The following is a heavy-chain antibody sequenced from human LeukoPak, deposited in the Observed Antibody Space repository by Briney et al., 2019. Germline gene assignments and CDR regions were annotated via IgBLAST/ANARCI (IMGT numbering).Heavy chain of an antibody. CDR2: IYYSGST. CDR1: GGSISSSSYY. V-gene: IGHV4-39*07. D-gene: IGHD4-23*01. CDR3: AREGGDYGGNSQFRYFDL. J-gene: IGHJ2*01. Sequence: SETLSLTCTVSGGSISSSSYYWGWIRQPPGRGLEWIGSIYYSGSTYYNPSLKSRVTISVDTSKNQFSLKLSSVTAADTAVYYCAREGGDYGGNSQFRYFDLWGRGTLVTVSS.